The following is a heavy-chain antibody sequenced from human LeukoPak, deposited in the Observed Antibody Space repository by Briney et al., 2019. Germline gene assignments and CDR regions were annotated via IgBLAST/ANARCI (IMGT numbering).Heavy chain of an antibody. CDR2: IHNTGRT. CDR1: GVTFSGYY. V-gene: IGHV4-59*01. J-gene: IGHJ4*02. Sequence: PWGTLCLTCRASGVTFSGYYRSWIRQPPGKGLEWIAYIHNTGRTNYNASLKSRISISVDTSKNQFSLKLNSVTAADTAVYYCARKKGGCSGDNCPLGYWGQGTLVTVSS. D-gene: IGHD2-15*01. CDR3: ARKKGGCSGDNCPLGY.